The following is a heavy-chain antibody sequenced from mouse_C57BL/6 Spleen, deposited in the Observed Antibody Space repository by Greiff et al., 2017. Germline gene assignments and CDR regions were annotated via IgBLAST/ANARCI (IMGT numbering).Heavy chain of an antibody. CDR2: IHPNSGST. CDR3: ARGVDYYGSSPWYAY. D-gene: IGHD1-1*01. CDR1: GYTFTSYW. J-gene: IGHJ3*01. Sequence: VQLQQPGAELVKPGASVKLSCKASGYTFTSYWMHWVKQRPGQGLEWIGMIHPNSGSTNYNEKFKSKATLTEDKSSSKAYMQLSSLTAEDPAVYYCARGVDYYGSSPWYAYWGQGTLVAVSA. V-gene: IGHV1-64*01.